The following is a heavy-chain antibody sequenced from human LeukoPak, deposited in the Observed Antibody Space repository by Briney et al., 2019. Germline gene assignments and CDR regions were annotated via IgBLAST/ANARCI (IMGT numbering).Heavy chain of an antibody. CDR1: GFIFDDYG. Sequence: GGSLSLFCGASGFIFDDYGMRWVRQARGEGLEWVSGINWNGGSTGYADSVKGRFTISRDNAKNSLYLQMNSLRAEDTALYYCARELDAFDIWGQGTMVTVSS. J-gene: IGHJ3*02. CDR3: ARELDAFDI. V-gene: IGHV3-20*04. CDR2: INWNGGST.